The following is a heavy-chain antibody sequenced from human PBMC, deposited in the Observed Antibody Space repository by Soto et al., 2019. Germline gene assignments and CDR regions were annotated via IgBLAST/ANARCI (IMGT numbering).Heavy chain of an antibody. Sequence: SETLSLTCTVSGGSISNSNYYWGWIRQPPGKGLDWLGNIYYSGSTSSNPSLKSRVTISVDTSKNQFSLKLSSVTAADTAVYYCARFAVVAAAYYFDYWGHGTLVTVSS. CDR3: ARFAVVAAAYYFDY. CDR1: GGSISNSNYY. CDR2: IYYSGST. V-gene: IGHV4-39*01. J-gene: IGHJ4*01. D-gene: IGHD2-15*01.